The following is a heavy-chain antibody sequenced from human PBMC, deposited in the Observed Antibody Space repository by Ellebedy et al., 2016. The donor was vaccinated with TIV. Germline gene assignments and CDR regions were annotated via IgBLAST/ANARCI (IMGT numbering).Heavy chain of an antibody. CDR2: IKSKTDGGTT. Sequence: PGGSLRLSCAASGFTFNKAWMTWVRQAPGKGLEWVGRIKSKTDGGTTDYAAPVKGRFSISRDDSKKTLDLQMNSLKSEDTAIYYCATDTRTVVIVPLVEAFDVWGQGSMVTVSS. CDR1: GFTFNKAW. V-gene: IGHV3-15*01. CDR3: ATDTRTVVIVPLVEAFDV. D-gene: IGHD2/OR15-2a*01. J-gene: IGHJ3*01.